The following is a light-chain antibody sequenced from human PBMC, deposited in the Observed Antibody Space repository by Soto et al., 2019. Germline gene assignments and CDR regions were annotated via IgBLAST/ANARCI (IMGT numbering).Light chain of an antibody. CDR3: QQYNKWPLT. J-gene: IGKJ1*01. CDR1: QSVSSN. V-gene: IGKV3-15*01. CDR2: GAS. Sequence: EIVMTQSPATLSVSPGERATLSCRASQSVSSNLAWYQQKPGQAPRLLIYGASTRATGIPARFSGSGSETEFTLTISSLQSEDFEVYYCQQYNKWPLTFGQGTKVEIK.